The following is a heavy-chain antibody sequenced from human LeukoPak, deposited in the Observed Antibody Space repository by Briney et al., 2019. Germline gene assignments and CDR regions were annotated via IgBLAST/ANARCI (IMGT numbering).Heavy chain of an antibody. J-gene: IGHJ4*02. CDR2: IIPIFGTT. D-gene: IGHD3-22*01. Sequence: SVKVSCKASGGTFSNYAISWVRQAPGQGLEWMGGIIPIFGTTNYAQKFQDRVTITADESTSTAFMELSSLESEDTAAYYCAITLKGGSSGYRIFDCWGQGTLVTVSS. V-gene: IGHV1-69*13. CDR1: GGTFSNYA. CDR3: AITLKGGSSGYRIFDC.